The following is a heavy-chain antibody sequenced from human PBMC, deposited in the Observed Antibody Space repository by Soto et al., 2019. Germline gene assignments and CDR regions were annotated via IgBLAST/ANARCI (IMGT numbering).Heavy chain of an antibody. Sequence: GESLKISCKGSGYSFTSYWIGWVRQMPGKGLEWMGIIYPGDSDTRYSPSLQGQVPFSADMSIDTAYLQWSSLKASDTAMYYCARLGRRRPAQLVVVPALDYWGQGTLVTVSS. J-gene: IGHJ4*02. V-gene: IGHV5-51*01. CDR2: IYPGDSDT. CDR3: ARLGRRRPAQLVVVPALDY. D-gene: IGHD2-15*01. CDR1: GYSFTSYW.